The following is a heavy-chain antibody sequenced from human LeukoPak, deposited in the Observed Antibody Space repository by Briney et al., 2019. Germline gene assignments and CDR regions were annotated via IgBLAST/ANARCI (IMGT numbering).Heavy chain of an antibody. D-gene: IGHD3-10*01. CDR2: IKQDGSEK. Sequence: PGGSLRLSCGVSGFTFSNYWLSWVRQAPGKGLEWVANIKQDGSEKYYVDSVKGRFTISRDNAKSSLYLQMNSLRAEDTAVYYCARVSPSRGVAGYWGQGTLVTVSS. J-gene: IGHJ4*02. V-gene: IGHV3-7*01. CDR1: GFTFSNYW. CDR3: ARVSPSRGVAGY.